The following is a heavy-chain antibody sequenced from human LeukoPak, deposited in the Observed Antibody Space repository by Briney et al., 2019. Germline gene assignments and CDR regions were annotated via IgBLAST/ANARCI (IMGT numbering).Heavy chain of an antibody. J-gene: IGHJ3*01. CDR3: ARDGSFWSGFHAFDL. CDR1: GNYW. CDR2: INSDGSWT. D-gene: IGHD3-3*01. V-gene: IGHV3-74*01. Sequence: GGSLRLSCAASGNYWMHWVRQAPGKGLLWVSHINSDGSWTTYADSVKGRFTISRDNAKKSLYLEMSSLRAEDTAVYYCARDGSFWSGFHAFDLWGQGTVVTVSS.